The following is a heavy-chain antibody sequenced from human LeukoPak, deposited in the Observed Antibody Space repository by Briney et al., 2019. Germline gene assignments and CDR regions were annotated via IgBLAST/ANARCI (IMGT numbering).Heavy chain of an antibody. V-gene: IGHV1-2*02. CDR2: INPNSGGT. J-gene: IGHJ4*02. Sequence: ASGKVSCKASGYTFTGYYTHWVRQAPVQGLEWMGRINPNSGGTNYAQKFQGRVTMTRDTSISTAYMELSRLRSDDTAVYYCARDYGDYAYYFDYWGQGTLVTVSS. CDR1: GYTFTGYY. D-gene: IGHD4-17*01. CDR3: ARDYGDYAYYFDY.